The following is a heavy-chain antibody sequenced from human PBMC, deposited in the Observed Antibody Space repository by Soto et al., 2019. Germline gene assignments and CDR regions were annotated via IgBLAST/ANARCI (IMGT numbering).Heavy chain of an antibody. CDR2: INPNSGGT. Sequence: ASVKVSCEASGYTFTGYYMHWVRQAPGQGLEWMGWINPNSGGTNYAQKFQGRVTMTRDTSISTAYMELSRLRSDDTAVYYCARDLAIFGVVTYYYYYGMDVWGQGTTVTVSS. CDR1: GYTFTGYY. CDR3: ARDLAIFGVVTYYYYYGMDV. D-gene: IGHD3-3*01. V-gene: IGHV1-2*02. J-gene: IGHJ6*02.